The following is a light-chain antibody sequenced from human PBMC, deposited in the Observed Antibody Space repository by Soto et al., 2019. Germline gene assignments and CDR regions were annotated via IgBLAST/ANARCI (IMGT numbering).Light chain of an antibody. CDR2: GAS. Sequence: EIMMTQSPATLSVSPGERATLSCRASQSVKSNLAWYQQKPGQAPRLLIYGASTRATGIPARFSGSGSGTEFTLTISSLEPEDFAVYYCQQRSNWPPVTFGGGTKVDIK. CDR1: QSVKSN. CDR3: QQRSNWPPVT. V-gene: IGKV3-15*01. J-gene: IGKJ4*01.